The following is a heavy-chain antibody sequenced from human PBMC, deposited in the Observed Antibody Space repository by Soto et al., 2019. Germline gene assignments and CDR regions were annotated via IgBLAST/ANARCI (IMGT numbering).Heavy chain of an antibody. J-gene: IGHJ6*02. CDR1: GFPFSTYS. D-gene: IGHD3-22*01. CDR2: ISSSGSYI. Sequence: GGSLRLSCAASGFPFSTYSMNWVRQAPGKGLEWVSSISSSGSYIYYADSVKGRFTISRDNAKNSLYLQMNSLRAEDTAVYYCARYDSSGYYWPYYYYGMDLWGQGTTVTVSS. CDR3: ARYDSSGYYWPYYYYGMDL. V-gene: IGHV3-21*01.